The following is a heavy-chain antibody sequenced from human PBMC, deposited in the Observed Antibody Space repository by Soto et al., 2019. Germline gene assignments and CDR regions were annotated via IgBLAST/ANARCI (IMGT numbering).Heavy chain of an antibody. V-gene: IGHV3-33*01. CDR2: IWYDGSNK. J-gene: IGHJ6*02. Sequence: QVQLVESGGGVVQPGRSLRLSCAASGFTFSSYGMHWVRQAPGKGLEWVAVIWYDGSNKYYADSVKGRFTISRDNSKNTLYLQMNSLRAEDTAVYYCARDRLYGSGSYYGMDVWGQGTTVTVSS. D-gene: IGHD3-10*01. CDR1: GFTFSSYG. CDR3: ARDRLYGSGSYYGMDV.